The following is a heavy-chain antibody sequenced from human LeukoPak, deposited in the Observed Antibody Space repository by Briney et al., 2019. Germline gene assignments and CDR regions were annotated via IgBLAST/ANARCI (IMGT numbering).Heavy chain of an antibody. CDR1: GFIFSDYW. J-gene: IGHJ4*02. CDR2: IKSDGSST. Sequence: PGGSLSLSCAASGFIFSDYWMHWVRQGPGQGLVWVSRIKSDGSSTSYAESVKGRFTISRDNAKNTVYVHMNSLRDEDTAVYYCARGGRYAYFLDYWGQGTLVTVSS. V-gene: IGHV3-74*01. CDR3: ARGGRYAYFLDY. D-gene: IGHD3-16*01.